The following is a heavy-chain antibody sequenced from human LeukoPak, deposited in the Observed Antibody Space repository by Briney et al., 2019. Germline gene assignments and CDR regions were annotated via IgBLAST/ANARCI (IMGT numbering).Heavy chain of an antibody. J-gene: IGHJ5*02. CDR3: ARGNLGYCSSTSCQYLYNWFDP. D-gene: IGHD2-2*01. CDR2: IXHSGST. Sequence: GSFXGXXWSXXRQXPXXXXXXXGXIXHSGSTNYNPSLKSRVTISVDTSKNQFSLKLSSVTAADTAVYYCARGNLGYCSSTSCQYLYNWFDPWGQGTLVTVSS. V-gene: IGHV4-34*01. CDR1: GSFXGXX.